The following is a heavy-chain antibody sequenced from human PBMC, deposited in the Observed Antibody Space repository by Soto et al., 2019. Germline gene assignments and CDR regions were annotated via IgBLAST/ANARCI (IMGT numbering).Heavy chain of an antibody. D-gene: IGHD2-8*01. CDR2: IGPFEAHAP. Sequence: EVQLLESGGDLVHPGGTLILSCVGSGYPFGDYAMRWVRQAPGKGLEWVSAIGPFEAHAPAYAASVKGRFTISRYHSRKILFLHMTNLRAADTGVYYCARDAIPYNGRDDAFDLWGQGTVVTVSS. V-gene: IGHV3-23*01. J-gene: IGHJ3*01. CDR1: GYPFGDYA. CDR3: ARDAIPYNGRDDAFDL.